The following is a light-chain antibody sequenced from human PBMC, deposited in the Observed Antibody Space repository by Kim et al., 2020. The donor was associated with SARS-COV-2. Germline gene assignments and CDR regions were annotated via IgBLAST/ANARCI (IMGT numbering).Light chain of an antibody. V-gene: IGLV7-46*01. CDR3: LISYSGARV. Sequence: PGGTVSLTCGSSAGAVTSGHYPCWLKQKPGQAPRTLIYEPSNKPSWTPARFSGSLLGGKAALTLSGAQPEDEAEYYCLISYSGARVFGGGTQLTVL. CDR2: EPS. CDR1: AGAVTSGHY. J-gene: IGLJ2*01.